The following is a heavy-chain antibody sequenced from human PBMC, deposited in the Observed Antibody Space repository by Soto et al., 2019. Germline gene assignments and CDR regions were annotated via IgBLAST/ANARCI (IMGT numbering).Heavy chain of an antibody. CDR3: ARVGRGFCSSTRCYTDGFDL. CDR1: GFTFSLYP. J-gene: IGHJ3*01. Sequence: QLVESGGGLVQPGGSLRLSCAASGFTFSLYPMNWVRQAPGKGLEWLSYISPSNTTIYYADSVKGRFTISRDNAKDSLGRQMNGLRDDDTAAYYCARVGRGFCSSTRCYTDGFDLWGQGTAVTVST. V-gene: IGHV3-48*02. D-gene: IGHD2-2*01. CDR2: ISPSNTTI.